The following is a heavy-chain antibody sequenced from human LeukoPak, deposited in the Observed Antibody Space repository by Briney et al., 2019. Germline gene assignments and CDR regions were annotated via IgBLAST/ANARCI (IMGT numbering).Heavy chain of an antibody. V-gene: IGHV3-7*01. Sequence: PGGSLRLSCAASGFTFSSYWMSWVRQAPGKGLEWVANIRQDGSEKYYADSVKGRFTISRDSAKNSLHLQMNSLRAEDTAVYYCARDYARTYYDFWRFYYTSYFDYWGQGTMVTVSS. CDR1: GFTFSSYW. CDR2: IRQDGSEK. J-gene: IGHJ4*02. D-gene: IGHD3-3*01. CDR3: ARDYARTYYDFWRFYYTSYFDY.